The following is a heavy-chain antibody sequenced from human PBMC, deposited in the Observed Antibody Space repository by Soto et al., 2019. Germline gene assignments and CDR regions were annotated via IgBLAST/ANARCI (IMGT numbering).Heavy chain of an antibody. CDR3: AKVQIMYSVTTLDP. J-gene: IGHJ5*02. D-gene: IGHD4-17*01. CDR1: GFAFSTYA. Sequence: EVQLLASGGGLVQPGESLRLSCAASGFAFSTYAMNWVRQAPGKGLEWVSFVSGTGDNAWYADSVKGRFTVSRDNSKNKVYLKMNSRGAEDTAIYYGAKVQIMYSVTTLDPWGKGPQFTISS. V-gene: IGHV3-23*01. CDR2: VSGTGDNA.